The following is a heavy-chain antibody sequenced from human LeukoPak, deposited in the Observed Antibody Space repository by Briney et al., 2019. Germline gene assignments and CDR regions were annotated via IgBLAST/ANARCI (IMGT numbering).Heavy chain of an antibody. J-gene: IGHJ3*02. CDR1: GYTFTTYG. V-gene: IGHV1-18*01. Sequence: GASVKVSCKASGYTFTTYGISWVRQAPGQGLEWMGWISAYNGNTNYAQKFQGRVTMTTDTSTAYMELRSLRSYDTAVYYCARNSPGYSSGWGDAFDIWGQGTMVTVSS. CDR3: ARNSPGYSSGWGDAFDI. CDR2: ISAYNGNT. D-gene: IGHD6-19*01.